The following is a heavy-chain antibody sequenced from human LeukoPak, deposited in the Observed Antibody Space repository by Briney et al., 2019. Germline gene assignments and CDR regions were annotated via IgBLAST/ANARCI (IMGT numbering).Heavy chain of an antibody. CDR1: GGSISSGDYY. D-gene: IGHD3-3*01. V-gene: IGHV4-30-4*08. Sequence: TSQTLSLTCTVSGGSISSGDYYWSWIRQPPGKGLEWIGYIYYSGSTYHNPSLKSRVTISVDTSKNQFSLKLSSVTAADTAVYYCAREDFGVANYFDYWGQGTLVTVSS. CDR3: AREDFGVANYFDY. CDR2: IYYSGST. J-gene: IGHJ4*02.